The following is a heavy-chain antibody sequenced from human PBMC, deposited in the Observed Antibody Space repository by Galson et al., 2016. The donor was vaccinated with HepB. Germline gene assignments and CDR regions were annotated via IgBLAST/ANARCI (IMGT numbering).Heavy chain of an antibody. V-gene: IGHV4-59*01. J-gene: IGHJ4*02. CDR2: IAGIGEI. CDR3: ARFLGSGSRYFDF. CDR1: AGSIRGYF. Sequence: ETLSLPCTVPAGSIRGYFWSWIRKPPGRGLQGIAYIAGIGEINSNPSLKSRVTMSLDTSKNQFSLRLSSVTAADTAVYYCARFLGSGSRYFDFWGQGTLVTVSS. D-gene: IGHD3-10*01.